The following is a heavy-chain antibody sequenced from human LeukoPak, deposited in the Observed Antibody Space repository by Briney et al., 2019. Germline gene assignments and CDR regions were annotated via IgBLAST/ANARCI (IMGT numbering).Heavy chain of an antibody. V-gene: IGHV4-4*02. CDR2: IYHSGST. D-gene: IGHD6-19*01. CDR1: GGSISSSNW. Sequence: SGTLSLTCAVSGGSISSSNWWSWVRQPPGKGLEWIGEIYHSGSTNYNPSLKSRVTISVDKSKNQFSLKLSSVTAADTAVYYCARVGNPSYSSGWYVVSYWGQGTLVTVSS. J-gene: IGHJ4*02. CDR3: ARVGNPSYSSGWYVVSY.